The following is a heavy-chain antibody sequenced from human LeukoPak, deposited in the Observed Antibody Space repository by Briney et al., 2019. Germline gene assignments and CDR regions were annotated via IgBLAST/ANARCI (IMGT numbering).Heavy chain of an antibody. CDR2: IWYDGSYK. D-gene: IGHD3-22*01. CDR1: GFTFSSYG. V-gene: IGHV3-33*07. CDR3: ARNYHDSSGYQESAFDY. Sequence: GGSLRLSGAASGFTFSSYGMYWVRQAPGKGLEWVAAIWYDGSYKNYADSVKGRFTISRDNSKKTLYLQMSSLRVEDTAVYYCARNYHDSSGYQESAFDYWGKGTLVTVSS. J-gene: IGHJ4*02.